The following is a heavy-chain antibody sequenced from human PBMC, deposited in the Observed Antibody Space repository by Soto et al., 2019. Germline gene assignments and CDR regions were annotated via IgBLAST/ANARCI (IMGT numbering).Heavy chain of an antibody. D-gene: IGHD3-16*01. J-gene: IGHJ5*02. Sequence: QVQLQESGPGLVNPSQTLSLTCTVSGGSISSGGYYWSWLRQHPGKGLEWIGYTFYSGTTYYNPSLKSRTIISVDTSTNQFSLTLSSLTAADTAEYYCARVQPYDYGANSGWLDPWGQGTLVTVSS. V-gene: IGHV4-31*03. CDR3: ARVQPYDYGANSGWLDP. CDR1: GGSISSGGYY. CDR2: TFYSGTT.